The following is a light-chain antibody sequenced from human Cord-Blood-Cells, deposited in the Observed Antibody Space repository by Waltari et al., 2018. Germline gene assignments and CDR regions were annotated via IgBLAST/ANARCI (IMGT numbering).Light chain of an antibody. CDR1: QSISSY. CDR2: AAS. Sequence: DIQMTQSPSSLSASVGDRVTITCRASQSISSYLNWSQQKPGKAPKLLVYAASSLQSGVPLRFSGSGSGTDFTLTISSLQAEDFATYYCQQSYSTPRTFGQGTKVEIK. V-gene: IGKV1-39*01. CDR3: QQSYSTPRT. J-gene: IGKJ1*01.